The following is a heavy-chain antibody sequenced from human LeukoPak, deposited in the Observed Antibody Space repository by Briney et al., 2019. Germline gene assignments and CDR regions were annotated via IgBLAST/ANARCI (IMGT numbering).Heavy chain of an antibody. CDR2: ISGSGGST. D-gene: IGHD3-22*01. CDR1: GFTFSSYA. Sequence: GGSLRLSCAASGFTFSSYAMSWVRQAPGKGLEWVSAISGSGGSTYYADSVKGRFTISRDNSKNTLYLQMNSLRAEDTAVYYCAKDGYYDSSASGYFDYWGQGTLVTVSS. CDR3: AKDGYYDSSASGYFDY. J-gene: IGHJ4*02. V-gene: IGHV3-23*01.